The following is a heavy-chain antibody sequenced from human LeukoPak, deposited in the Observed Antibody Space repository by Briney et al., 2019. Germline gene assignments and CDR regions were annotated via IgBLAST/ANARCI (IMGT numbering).Heavy chain of an antibody. CDR1: GGSFSGYY. J-gene: IGHJ6*03. CDR2: INHSGST. Sequence: PSETLSLTCAVYGGSFSGYYWSWIRQPPGKGLEWIGEINHSGSTNYNPSLKSRVTISVDTSKNQFSLKLSSVTAADTAVYYCAGPTPYYYYYYYMDVWGKGTTVTVSS. V-gene: IGHV4-34*01. CDR3: AGPTPYYYYYYYMDV.